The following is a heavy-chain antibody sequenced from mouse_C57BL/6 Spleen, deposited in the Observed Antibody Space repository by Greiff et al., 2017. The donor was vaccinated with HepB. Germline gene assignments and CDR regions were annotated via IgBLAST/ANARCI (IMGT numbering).Heavy chain of an antibody. CDR1: GYAFSSSW. CDR3: AREGTYDLDY. Sequence: QVQLKQSGPELVKPGASVKISCKASGYAFSSSWMNWVKQRPGKGLEWIGRIYPGDGDTNYNGKFKGKATLTADKSSSTAYMQLSSLTSEDSAVYFCAREGTYDLDYWGQGTTLTVSS. J-gene: IGHJ2*01. V-gene: IGHV1-82*01. CDR2: IYPGDGDT. D-gene: IGHD2-3*01.